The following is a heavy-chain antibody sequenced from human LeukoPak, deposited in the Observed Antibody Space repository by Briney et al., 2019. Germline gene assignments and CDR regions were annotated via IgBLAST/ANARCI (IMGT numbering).Heavy chain of an antibody. CDR1: GGSFSGYY. V-gene: IGHV4-34*01. CDR2: INHSGST. J-gene: IGHJ4*02. D-gene: IGHD2-2*03. CDR3: ARGVAIVVVPAALYYFDY. Sequence: SETLSLTCAVYGGSFSGYYWSWIRQPPGKGLEWIGEINHSGSTNYNPSLKSRVTISVDTSKNQFSLKLSSVTAADTAVYYCARGVAIVVVPAALYYFDYWGQGTLVTVSS.